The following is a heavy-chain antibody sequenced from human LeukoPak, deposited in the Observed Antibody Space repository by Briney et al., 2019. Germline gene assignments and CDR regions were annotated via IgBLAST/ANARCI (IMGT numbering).Heavy chain of an antibody. CDR3: ARVQLGVSSSYYYYYMDV. V-gene: IGHV1-18*01. D-gene: IGHD6-6*01. J-gene: IGHJ6*03. CDR1: GYTFTSFG. Sequence: ASVKVSCKASGYTFTSFGITWVRQAPGQGLEWMGWIIAYNGNTNYAQNLQGRVTMTTDTSTSTAYMELRSLTSDDTAVYYCARVQLGVSSSYYYYYMDVWGKGTTVTVSS. CDR2: IIAYNGNT.